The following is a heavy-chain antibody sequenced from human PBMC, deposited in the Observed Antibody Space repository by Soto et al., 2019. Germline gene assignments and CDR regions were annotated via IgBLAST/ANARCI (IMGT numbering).Heavy chain of an antibody. CDR2: INAANGNT. Sequence: GASVKVSCKASGYTFTGYFMQWVRQAPGQGLEWMGWINAANGNTKSSQKFQGRVTFTRDTSASTGYMELSTLNSADTAVYYCARDQRRDYDFWSGYSQGFDYWGQGTPVTVSS. CDR3: ARDQRRDYDFWSGYSQGFDY. D-gene: IGHD3-3*01. V-gene: IGHV1-3*01. CDR1: GYTFTGYF. J-gene: IGHJ4*02.